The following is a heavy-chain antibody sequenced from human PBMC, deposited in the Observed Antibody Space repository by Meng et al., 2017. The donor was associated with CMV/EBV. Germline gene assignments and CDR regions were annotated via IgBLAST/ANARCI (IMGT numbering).Heavy chain of an antibody. CDR2: MNPNSGNT. D-gene: IGHD3-3*01. J-gene: IGHJ3*02. CDR3: ARARNKRFLEWSDAFDI. Sequence: GESLKISCKASGYTFTSYDINWVRQATGQGLEWMGWMNPNSGNTGYAQKFQGRVTITRNTSISTAYMELSSLRSEDTAVYYCARARNKRFLEWSDAFDIWGQGTMVTVSS. V-gene: IGHV1-8*03. CDR1: GYTFTSYD.